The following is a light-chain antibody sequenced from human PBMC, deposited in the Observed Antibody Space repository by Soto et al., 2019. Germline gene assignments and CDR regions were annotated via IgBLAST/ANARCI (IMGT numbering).Light chain of an antibody. CDR1: QSIRGY. V-gene: IGKV1-39*01. Sequence: DIQMTQAPSSLSASLGDRVSITCRASQSIRGYLCWYQQKPGKAPKLLMFAVSSLHSGVPPRFSGSGSGTDFTLTIKTLQPADFATYYCQQSYSFPWTFGQGTKLEIK. CDR3: QQSYSFPWT. CDR2: AVS. J-gene: IGKJ2*01.